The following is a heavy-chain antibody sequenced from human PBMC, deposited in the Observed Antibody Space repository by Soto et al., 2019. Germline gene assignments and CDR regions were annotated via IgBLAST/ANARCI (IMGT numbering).Heavy chain of an antibody. D-gene: IGHD2-15*01. Sequence: GGSLRLSCAASGFTFSSYAMHWVRQAPGNGLEWVAVISYDGSNKYYADSVKGRFTISRDNSKNTLYLQMNSLRAEDTAVYYCAKDQWVVVVAATFDYWGQGTLVTVSS. CDR2: ISYDGSNK. CDR1: GFTFSSYA. J-gene: IGHJ4*02. CDR3: AKDQWVVVVAATFDY. V-gene: IGHV3-30-3*01.